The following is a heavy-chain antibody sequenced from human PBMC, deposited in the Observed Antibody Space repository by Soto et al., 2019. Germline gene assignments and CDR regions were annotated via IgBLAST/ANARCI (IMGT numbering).Heavy chain of an antibody. J-gene: IGHJ4*01. CDR2: ISGSGGST. CDR3: AKDLGEYRSSSLFDY. V-gene: IGHV3-23*01. CDR1: GFTFSSYA. D-gene: IGHD6-6*01. Sequence: EVQLLESGGVLVQPGGSLRLSCAASGFTFSSYAMSWVRQAPGTAREWVSAISGSGGSTYYAYSVTSRFTNARDNSKNALHLQMNSFSAENKAVYYCAKDLGEYRSSSLFDYYSHGTLVTVSS.